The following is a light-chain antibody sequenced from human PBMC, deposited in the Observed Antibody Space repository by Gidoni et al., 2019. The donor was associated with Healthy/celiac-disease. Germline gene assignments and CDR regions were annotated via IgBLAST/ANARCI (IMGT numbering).Light chain of an antibody. V-gene: IGLV2-14*01. CDR2: DVC. CDR3: SSYISSSTYVL. J-gene: IGLJ2*01. Sequence: QSALTQPAAVSGSPGQSSTISCTGTSSYVGGYNYVSWYQQRPGKAPKLMIYDVCTRSSGFSIRFPGLKSGNPAALTISWLQAEDEADYYCSSYISSSTYVLFAGGTKLTVL. CDR1: SSYVGGYNY.